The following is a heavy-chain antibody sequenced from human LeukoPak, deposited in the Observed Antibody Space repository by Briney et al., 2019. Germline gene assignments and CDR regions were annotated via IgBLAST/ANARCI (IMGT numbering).Heavy chain of an antibody. CDR1: GFTFSSYE. J-gene: IGHJ4*02. CDR3: ARISVGATTLFYYFDY. V-gene: IGHV3-48*03. CDR2: ISSSGSTI. Sequence: PGGSLRLSCAASGFTFSSYEMNWVRQAPGKGLEWVSYISSSGSTIYYADSVKGRFTISRDNAKNSLYLQMNSLRAEDTAVYYCARISVGATTLFYYFDYWGQGTLVTVSS. D-gene: IGHD1-26*01.